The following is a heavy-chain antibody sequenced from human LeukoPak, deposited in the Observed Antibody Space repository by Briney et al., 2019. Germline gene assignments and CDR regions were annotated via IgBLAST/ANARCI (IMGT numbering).Heavy chain of an antibody. J-gene: IGHJ4*02. CDR3: AKARGYSSSWYAVPSFDY. V-gene: IGHV3-23*01. Sequence: GGSLRLSCAASGFTFSSYAMNWVRQAPGKGLERVSAISGSGGSTYYADSVKGRFTISRDNSKNTLYMQMNSLRAEDTAVYYCAKARGYSSSWYAVPSFDYWGQGTLVTVSS. CDR1: GFTFSSYA. D-gene: IGHD6-13*01. CDR2: ISGSGGST.